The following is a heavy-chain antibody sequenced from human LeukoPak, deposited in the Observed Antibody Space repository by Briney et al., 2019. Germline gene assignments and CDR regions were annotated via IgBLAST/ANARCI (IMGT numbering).Heavy chain of an antibody. CDR2: VNSAASST. CDR1: GFTFSSYW. V-gene: IGHV3-74*01. D-gene: IGHD6-6*01. Sequence: PGGSLRLSCAASGFTFSSYWMHWVRQAPGKGLVWVSRVNSAASSTSYADSVRGRFTISRDNAKNTVYLQMNSLRAEDTAVYYCAREGSRRGMDVWGQGTTVTVSS. CDR3: AREGSRRGMDV. J-gene: IGHJ6*02.